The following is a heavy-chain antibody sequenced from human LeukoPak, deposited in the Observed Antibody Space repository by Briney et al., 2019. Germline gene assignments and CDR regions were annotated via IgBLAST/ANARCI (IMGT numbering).Heavy chain of an antibody. V-gene: IGHV4-34*01. CDR2: INHSGST. CDR3: AILYGDYEYYFDY. Sequence: SETLSLTCAVYGESFSGYYWCWIRQPPGKGLEWIGEINHSGSTNYNPSLKSRVTISVDTSKNQFSLKLSSVTAADTAVYYCAILYGDYEYYFDYWGQGTLVTVSS. D-gene: IGHD4-17*01. J-gene: IGHJ4*02. CDR1: GESFSGYY.